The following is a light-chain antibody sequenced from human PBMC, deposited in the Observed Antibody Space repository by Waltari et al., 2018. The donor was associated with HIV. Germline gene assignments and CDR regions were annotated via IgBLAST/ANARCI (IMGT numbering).Light chain of an antibody. CDR3: QQYNNWPRT. Sequence: EIVMTQSPATLSVSPGERATLSCRASQSVSSNLACYQQKPGQAPRLLIYGASTRATGIPARFSGSGSGTEFTLTISSLQSEDFAVYDCQQYNNWPRTFGQGTKVEIK. J-gene: IGKJ1*01. CDR2: GAS. V-gene: IGKV3-15*01. CDR1: QSVSSN.